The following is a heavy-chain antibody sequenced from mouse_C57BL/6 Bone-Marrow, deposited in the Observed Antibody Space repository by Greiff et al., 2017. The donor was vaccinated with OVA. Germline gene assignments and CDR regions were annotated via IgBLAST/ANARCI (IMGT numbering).Heavy chain of an antibody. V-gene: IGHV1-64*01. D-gene: IGHD4-1*01. Sequence: VQLQQPGAELVKPGASVKLSCKASGYTFTSYWMHWVKQRPGQGLEWIGMIDPNSGGTKYNEKFKSKATLTVDKPSSTAYMQLSSLTSEDSAVYYCARGDWDRYFDVWGTGTTVTVSS. J-gene: IGHJ1*03. CDR1: GYTFTSYW. CDR3: ARGDWDRYFDV. CDR2: IDPNSGGT.